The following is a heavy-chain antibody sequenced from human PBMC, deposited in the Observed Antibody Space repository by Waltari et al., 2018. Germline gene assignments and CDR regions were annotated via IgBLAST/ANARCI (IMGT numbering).Heavy chain of an antibody. Sequence: QVHLQESGPGQVKPSETLSLTCDVSRGSIRSHYWSWIRRPPGKGLEWIGYIYSNGATNYNPSLMSRVTISVDTAKNQFSLKLSSVTAADTAVYYCARDRVVPADEPDYYGLDVWGQGTTVTVSS. CDR3: ARDRVVPADEPDYYGLDV. CDR1: RGSIRSHY. CDR2: IYSNGAT. D-gene: IGHD2-2*01. V-gene: IGHV4-59*11. J-gene: IGHJ6*02.